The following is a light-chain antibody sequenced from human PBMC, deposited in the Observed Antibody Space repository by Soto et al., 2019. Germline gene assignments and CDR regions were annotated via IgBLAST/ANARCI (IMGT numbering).Light chain of an antibody. J-gene: IGLJ2*01. CDR1: SSDIGSYNY. CDR3: SSYTSSSTLV. CDR2: DVS. V-gene: IGLV2-14*01. Sequence: SALTQPASVSGSPGQSITISCTGTSSDIGSYNYVSWYQQHPGKAPKLMIYDVSNRPSGVSDRFSGSKSDNTASLTISGLQAEDEADYYCSSYTSSSTLVFGGGTKLTVL.